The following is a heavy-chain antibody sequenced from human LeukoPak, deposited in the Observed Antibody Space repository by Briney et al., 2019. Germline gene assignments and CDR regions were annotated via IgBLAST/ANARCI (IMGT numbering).Heavy chain of an antibody. D-gene: IGHD3-22*01. CDR3: AKDYDSSGYPFDY. CDR1: GFTFSSFA. CDR2: ISGSGGST. Sequence: GGSLRLSCAASGFTFSSFAMSWVRQAPGRWLGWVSAISGSGGSTYSADSVKGRFTISRDNSKNTLYLQMNSLRAEDTAVYYCAKDYDSSGYPFDYWGQGTLVTVSS. J-gene: IGHJ4*02. V-gene: IGHV3-23*01.